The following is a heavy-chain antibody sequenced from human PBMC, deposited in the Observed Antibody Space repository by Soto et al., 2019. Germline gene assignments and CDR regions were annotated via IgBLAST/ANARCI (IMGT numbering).Heavy chain of an antibody. CDR3: ARGGDGYNQAYKYYFDY. V-gene: IGHV1-69*06. D-gene: IGHD5-12*01. J-gene: IGHJ4*02. CDR2: IIPMFGTT. Sequence: QVQLVQSGAEVKKPGSSVKVSCRASGGTFSSYTISWVRQAPGQGLEWMGGIIPMFGTTRYAQKVQCRVTILADKYTNTAYMELSSLRSEDTAVYYCARGGDGYNQAYKYYFDYWGQGTLVTVSS. CDR1: GGTFSSYT.